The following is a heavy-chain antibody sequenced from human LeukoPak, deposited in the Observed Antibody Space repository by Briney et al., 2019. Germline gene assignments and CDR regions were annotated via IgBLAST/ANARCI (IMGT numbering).Heavy chain of an antibody. CDR3: ARDNITMVRGVIITVYYYYGMDV. J-gene: IGHJ6*02. V-gene: IGHV3-7*03. CDR2: IKQDGSEK. Sequence: GGSLRLSCAASGFTFSSYWMSWVRQAPGKGLEWVANIKQDGSEKYYVDSVKGRFTISRDNAKNSLYLQMNSLRAEDTAVYYCARDNITMVRGVIITVYYYYGMDVWGQGTTVTVSS. D-gene: IGHD3-10*01. CDR1: GFTFSSYW.